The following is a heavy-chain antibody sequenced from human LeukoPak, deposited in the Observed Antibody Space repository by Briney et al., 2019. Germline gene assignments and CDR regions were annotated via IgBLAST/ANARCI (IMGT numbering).Heavy chain of an antibody. J-gene: IGHJ6*03. Sequence: GGSLRLSCAASGFTFSDYYMSWIRQAPGKGLEGVSYISRSGSTIYYADSVKGRFTISRDNAKNSLSLQMNSLRVEDTALYYCARGGISIFGVVIYMDVWGKGTTVTVSS. CDR2: ISRSGSTI. CDR3: ARGGISIFGVVIYMDV. D-gene: IGHD3-3*01. V-gene: IGHV3-11*01. CDR1: GFTFSDYY.